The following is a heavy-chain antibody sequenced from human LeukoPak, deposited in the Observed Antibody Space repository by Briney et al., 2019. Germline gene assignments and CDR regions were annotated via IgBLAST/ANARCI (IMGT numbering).Heavy chain of an antibody. V-gene: IGHV3-15*01. Sequence: GGSLRLSCAASGFTFSDAWMSWVRQAPGKGLEWVGRIKSKTDGGTTDYAAPVKGRFTISRDDSKNTLYLQMNSLKTEDTAVYYCTTEMGAEEYFDYWGQGTLVTVSS. CDR2: IKSKTDGGTT. CDR1: GFTFSDAW. CDR3: TTEMGAEEYFDY. D-gene: IGHD2-8*01. J-gene: IGHJ4*02.